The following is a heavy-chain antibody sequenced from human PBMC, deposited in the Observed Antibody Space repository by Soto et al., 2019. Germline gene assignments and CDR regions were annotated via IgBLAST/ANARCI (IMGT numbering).Heavy chain of an antibody. V-gene: IGHV3-23*01. CDR1: GFSFSTYA. CDR3: ARDIKGTGTRVIYDS. D-gene: IGHD1-7*01. Sequence: EVQLLESGGSLVQPGGSLRLSCAASGFSFSTYAMGWVRQAPGKGLEWVSAISGSGSATYYADPVKGRFTISRDNSKDTLYLQMNGLRAGDTVVYYCARDIKGTGTRVIYDSWGQGYRVTVSS. J-gene: IGHJ4*02. CDR2: ISGSGSAT.